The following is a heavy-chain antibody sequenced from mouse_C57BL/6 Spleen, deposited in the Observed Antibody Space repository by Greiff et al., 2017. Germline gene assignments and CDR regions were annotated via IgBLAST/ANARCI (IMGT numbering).Heavy chain of an antibody. CDR1: GYTFTSYW. J-gene: IGHJ2*01. CDR3: AGFYYGYDKSLDY. V-gene: IGHV1-55*01. Sequence: QVQLQQPGAELVKPGASVKMSCKASGYTFTSYWITWVKQRPGQGLEWIGDIYPGSGSTNYNEKFKSKATLTVDTSSSTAYMQLSSLTSEDSAVYYCAGFYYGYDKSLDYWGQGTTLTVSS. D-gene: IGHD2-2*01. CDR2: IYPGSGST.